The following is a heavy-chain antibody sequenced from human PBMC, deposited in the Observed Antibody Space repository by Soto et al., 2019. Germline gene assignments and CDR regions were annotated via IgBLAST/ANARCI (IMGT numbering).Heavy chain of an antibody. CDR1: VGSISSYY. CDR2: IYYSGST. Sequence: SETLSLTCTFSVGSISSYYWSCIRHPPGKGLEWIGYIYYSGSTNYNPSLKSRVTISVDTSKNQFSLKLSSVTAADTAVYYCARARHYGDYTYYFDYWGQGTLVNVS. V-gene: IGHV4-59*01. CDR3: ARARHYGDYTYYFDY. D-gene: IGHD4-17*01. J-gene: IGHJ4*02.